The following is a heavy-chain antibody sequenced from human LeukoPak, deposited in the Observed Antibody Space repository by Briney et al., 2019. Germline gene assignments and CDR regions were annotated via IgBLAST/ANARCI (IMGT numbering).Heavy chain of an antibody. V-gene: IGHV3-33*05. Sequence: GGSLRLSCAASGFTFSNYDMYWVRQAPGRGLDWVAVVSYDGSDKYYADSVKGRFTISRDNSKNTLYLQMTGLRVEDMAVYYCARDSRGPDYWGQGALVTVSS. CDR1: GFTFSNYD. CDR2: VSYDGSDK. CDR3: ARDSRGPDY. D-gene: IGHD3-22*01. J-gene: IGHJ4*02.